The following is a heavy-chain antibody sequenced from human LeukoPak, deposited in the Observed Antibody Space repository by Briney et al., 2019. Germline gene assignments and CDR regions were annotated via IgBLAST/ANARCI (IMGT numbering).Heavy chain of an antibody. Sequence: PGRSLRLSCGASGFSLSAYGVHWVPQAPGKGLEWVAVIWYDGTSKDYADSVKGRFTFSRDNSKNTLYLQMNSLTVEDTAVYYCARSQSSSLIGYWGQGTLVTVSS. CDR3: ARSQSSSLIGY. CDR2: IWYDGTSK. D-gene: IGHD6-13*01. V-gene: IGHV3-33*01. CDR1: GFSLSAYG. J-gene: IGHJ4*02.